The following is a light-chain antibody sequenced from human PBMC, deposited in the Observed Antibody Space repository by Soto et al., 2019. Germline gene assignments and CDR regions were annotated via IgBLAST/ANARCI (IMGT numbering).Light chain of an antibody. J-gene: IGLJ2*01. V-gene: IGLV1-51*01. CDR1: SSNIGKNS. CDR3: ATWDLTLSAGVL. CDR2: DDH. Sequence: QSVLTQPPSVSAAPGQRVSISCSGGSSNIGKNSVSWYQQLPATAPKLLIYDDHQRPSGIPDRFSASKSGTSATLDITGLQPADEADYYCATWDLTLSAGVLFGGGNKVTVL.